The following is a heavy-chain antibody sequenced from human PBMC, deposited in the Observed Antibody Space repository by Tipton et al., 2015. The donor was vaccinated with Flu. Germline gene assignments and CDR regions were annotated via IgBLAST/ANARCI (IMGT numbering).Heavy chain of an antibody. V-gene: IGHV1-18*01. D-gene: IGHD3-10*02. J-gene: IGHJ3*02. Sequence: QLVQSRAAVKRPGASVKVSCKASGYTFTEYGLSWVRQAPGQGLEWMAWINPYNGNTDYSENFRGRVTVTTDTSTDTAYMELRSLRSDDTATYYCFVRYVDPVYAFDIWGQGTVVSVSS. CDR1: GYTFTEYG. CDR3: FVRYVDPVYAFDI. CDR2: INPYNGNT.